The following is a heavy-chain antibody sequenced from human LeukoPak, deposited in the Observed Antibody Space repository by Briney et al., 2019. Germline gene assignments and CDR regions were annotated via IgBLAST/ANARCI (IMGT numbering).Heavy chain of an antibody. CDR2: IYPGDSDP. V-gene: IGHV5-51*01. D-gene: IGHD4-11*01. J-gene: IGHJ4*02. CDR1: GYSFTSYC. CDR3: ARLTTVTTNFDC. Sequence: GESLQISCKGSGYSFTSYCIGWVRQMPGKGLEWMGIIYPGDSDPRYSPSFQGQVTISADKSISTAYLQWSSLKASDTAMYYCARLTTVTTNFDCWGQGTLVTVSS.